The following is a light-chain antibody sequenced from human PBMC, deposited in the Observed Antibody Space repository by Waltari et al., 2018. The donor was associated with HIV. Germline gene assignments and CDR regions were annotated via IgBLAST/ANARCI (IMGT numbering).Light chain of an antibody. CDR2: AVN. CDR3: SSYTTSSTVL. CDR1: SSDVGSFNR. Sequence: QSALTQPPSVSGSPGQSVTISCSGTSSDVGSFNRVSWYQQPPGTAPKLMIYAVNNRPSGVPDRFSGSKSGNTASLTISGLQPEDEADYYCSSYTTSSTVLFGGGTKLTVL. V-gene: IGLV2-18*02. J-gene: IGLJ2*01.